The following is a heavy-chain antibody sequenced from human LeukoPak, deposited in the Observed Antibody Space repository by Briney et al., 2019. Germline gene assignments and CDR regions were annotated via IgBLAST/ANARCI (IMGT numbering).Heavy chain of an antibody. Sequence: SETLSLTCTVSGGSISSSSYYWGWIRQPPGKGLEWIGSIYYSGITYYNPALKIRFTISVEPSKKQFSLKLSSVTAADTAVYYCAAYSGSYYDAFDIWGQGTMVTVSS. CDR2: IYYSGIT. CDR3: AAYSGSYYDAFDI. V-gene: IGHV4-39*07. CDR1: GGSISSSSYY. J-gene: IGHJ3*02. D-gene: IGHD1-26*01.